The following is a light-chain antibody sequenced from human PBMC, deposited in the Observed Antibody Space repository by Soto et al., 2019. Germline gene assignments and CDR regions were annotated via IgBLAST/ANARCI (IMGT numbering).Light chain of an antibody. Sequence: DIMLTQSPSFLSASVGDRVTITCRASQDIDSYLGWYQQEPGKPPKLLIYAASTLQSGVPSRFSGSRSGTQFSLTISSVQNGDFATYYCQHFKHYPLNFGGGTKVENK. CDR3: QHFKHYPLN. V-gene: IGKV1-9*01. CDR2: AAS. J-gene: IGKJ4*01. CDR1: QDIDSY.